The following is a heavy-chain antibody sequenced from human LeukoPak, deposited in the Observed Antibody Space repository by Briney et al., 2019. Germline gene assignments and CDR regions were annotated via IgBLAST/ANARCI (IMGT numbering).Heavy chain of an antibody. J-gene: IGHJ4*02. V-gene: IGHV3-23*01. Sequence: GGSLRLSCAASGFTFSTYAMSWVRQAPGKGLDWPSGISESGGNTYYADSVRGRFTISRDNSKNTLYLQMNSLRAEDTALYYCAKGGRWSSGWSLFDYWGRGTLVTVSS. D-gene: IGHD6-19*01. CDR3: AKGGRWSSGWSLFDY. CDR2: ISESGGNT. CDR1: GFTFSTYA.